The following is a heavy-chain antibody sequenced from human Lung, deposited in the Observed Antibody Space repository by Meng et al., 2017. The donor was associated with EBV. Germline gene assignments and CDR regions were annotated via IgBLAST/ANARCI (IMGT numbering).Heavy chain of an antibody. Sequence: VQLLGVGPGLVKPAQALSLTGAVSAGSTSRGGYYWSWIRQPPGKGLEWIGYIYYSGSTQYNPSLKSRVTISVDTSKNQFSLKLTSVTAADTAVYYCARGGFCSGISCPNWFDPWGQGTLVTVSS. J-gene: IGHJ5*02. V-gene: IGHV4-30-4*01. CDR3: ARGGFCSGISCPNWFDP. D-gene: IGHD2-15*01. CDR1: AGSTSRGGYY. CDR2: IYYSGST.